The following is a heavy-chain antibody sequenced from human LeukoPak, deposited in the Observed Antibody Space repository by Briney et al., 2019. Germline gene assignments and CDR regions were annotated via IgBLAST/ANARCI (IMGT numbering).Heavy chain of an antibody. CDR2: IYYSGST. CDR1: GASISSGGDY. V-gene: IGHV4-31*03. D-gene: IGHD5-18*01. Sequence: SETLSLTCTVSGASISSGGDYWSWIRQHPGKGLEWIGYIYYSGSTYYNPSLKSRVTISEDTSKNQFSLKLSSVTAADTAVYYCASRIGYSHGIDYWGQGTLVTVSS. CDR3: ASRIGYSHGIDY. J-gene: IGHJ4*02.